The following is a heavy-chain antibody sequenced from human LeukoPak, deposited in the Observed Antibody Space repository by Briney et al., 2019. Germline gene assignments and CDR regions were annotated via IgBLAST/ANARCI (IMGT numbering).Heavy chain of an antibody. CDR2: IYSGGST. J-gene: IGHJ4*02. CDR3: ARGSAAYCGGDCYIDY. CDR1: GFTFSDYW. D-gene: IGHD2-21*01. Sequence: GGSLRLSCAASGFTFSDYWMTWVRQAPGKGLEWVSVIYSGGSTYYADSVKGRFTISRDNSKNTLYLQMNSLRAEDTAVYYCARGSAAYCGGDCYIDYWGQGTLVTVSS. V-gene: IGHV3-53*01.